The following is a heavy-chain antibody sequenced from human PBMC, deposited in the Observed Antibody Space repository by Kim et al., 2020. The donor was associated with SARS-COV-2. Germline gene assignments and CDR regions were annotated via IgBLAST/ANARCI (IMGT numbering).Heavy chain of an antibody. CDR3: ARMVRGVKDGDYYYGMDV. J-gene: IGHJ6*02. CDR2: IYYSGST. V-gene: IGHV4-59*08. D-gene: IGHD3-10*01. CDR1: GGSISSYY. Sequence: SETLSLTCTVSGGSISSYYWSWIRQPPGKGLEWIGYIYYSGSTNYNPSLKSRVTISVDTSKNQFSLKLSSVTAADTAVYYCARMVRGVKDGDYYYGMDVWGQGTTVTVSS.